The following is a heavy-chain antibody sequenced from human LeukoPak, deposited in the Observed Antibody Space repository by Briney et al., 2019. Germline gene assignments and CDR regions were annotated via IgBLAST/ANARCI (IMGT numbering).Heavy chain of an antibody. V-gene: IGHV1-69*05. CDR3: ASHSSSSDLNYYYYMDV. CDR2: IIPIFGTA. Sequence: SVKVSCKASGGTFISYAISWVRQAPGQGLEWMGGIIPIFGTANYAQKVQGRVTITTDESTSTAYMELSSLRSEDTAVYYCASHSSSSDLNYYYYMDVWGKGTTVSVSS. J-gene: IGHJ6*03. CDR1: GGTFISYA. D-gene: IGHD6-6*01.